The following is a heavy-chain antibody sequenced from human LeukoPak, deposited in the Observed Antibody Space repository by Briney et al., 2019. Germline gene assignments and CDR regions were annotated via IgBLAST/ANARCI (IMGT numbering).Heavy chain of an antibody. CDR2: IKQDGSEK. CDR3: AKDGGSTVVTPTYYFDH. V-gene: IGHV3-7*01. Sequence: GGSLRLSCAASGFTFSSYWMSWVRQAPGKGLEWVANIKQDGSEKYYVDSVKGRFTISRDNSKNTLYLQMNSLRAEDTAVYYCAKDGGSTVVTPTYYFDHWGQGTLVTVSS. J-gene: IGHJ4*02. CDR1: GFTFSSYW. D-gene: IGHD4-23*01.